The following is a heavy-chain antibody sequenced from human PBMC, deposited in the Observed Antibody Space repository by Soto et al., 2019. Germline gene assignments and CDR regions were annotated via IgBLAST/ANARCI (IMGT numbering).Heavy chain of an antibody. V-gene: IGHV3-48*03. J-gene: IGHJ4*02. Sequence: GGSLRLSCAASGFTFSSYEMNWVRQAPGKGLEWVSYISSSGSTIYYADSVKGRFTISRDNAKNSLYLQMNSLRAEDTAVYYCAEDLGGGYYPGVGFDYWGQGTLVTVSS. D-gene: IGHD3-22*01. CDR3: AEDLGGGYYPGVGFDY. CDR2: ISSSGSTI. CDR1: GFTFSSYE.